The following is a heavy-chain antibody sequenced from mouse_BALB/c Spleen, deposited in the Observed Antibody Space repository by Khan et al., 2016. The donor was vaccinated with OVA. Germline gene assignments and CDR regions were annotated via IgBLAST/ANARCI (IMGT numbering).Heavy chain of an antibody. Sequence: EVQLQESGPGLVKPSQSLSLTCTVTGYSITSNYAWNWIRQLPGNILEWMGYISYSGCTSYNPSLKSRISITRDTSKNQFFLQLNSVTTEDAATYYCARGNYYGYAMDYRGQGTSVTVSS. D-gene: IGHD1-1*01. CDR3: ARGNYYGYAMDY. CDR1: GYSITSNYA. J-gene: IGHJ4*01. CDR2: ISYSGCT. V-gene: IGHV3-2*02.